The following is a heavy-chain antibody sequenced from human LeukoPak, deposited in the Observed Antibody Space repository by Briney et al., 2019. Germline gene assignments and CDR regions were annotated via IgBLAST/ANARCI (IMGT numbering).Heavy chain of an antibody. V-gene: IGHV3-23*01. CDR3: AKAYYDFWSGLDY. J-gene: IGHJ4*02. CDR2: ISDSGGNT. CDR1: RFTFSSYA. D-gene: IGHD3-3*01. Sequence: GGSLRLSCAASRFTFSSYAMSWVRQAPGKGLEWVSAISDSGGNTYYAVSVKGRFTISRDNSKNTLYLQMNSLRAEDTAVYYCAKAYYDFWSGLDYWGQGTLVTVSS.